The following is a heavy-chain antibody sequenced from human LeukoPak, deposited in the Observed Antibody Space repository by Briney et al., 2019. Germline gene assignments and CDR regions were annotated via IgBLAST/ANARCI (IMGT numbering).Heavy chain of an antibody. Sequence: KPGGSLRLSCAASGFTFSNAWMSWVRQAPGKGPEWVGRIKSKTDGGTTDYAAPVKGRFTISRDDSKNTLYLQMNSLKTEDTAVYYCTTEGDGYNSFYFDYWGQGTLVTVSS. CDR1: GFTFSNAW. J-gene: IGHJ4*02. CDR3: TTEGDGYNSFYFDY. CDR2: IKSKTDGGTT. D-gene: IGHD5-24*01. V-gene: IGHV3-15*01.